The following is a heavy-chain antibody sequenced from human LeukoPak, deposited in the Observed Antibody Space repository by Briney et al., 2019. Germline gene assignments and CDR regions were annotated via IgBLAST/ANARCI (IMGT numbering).Heavy chain of an antibody. V-gene: IGHV4-59*08. CDR2: IYYSGST. CDR3: ARLKGIAVRGWFDP. J-gene: IGHJ5*02. CDR1: GGSISSYY. D-gene: IGHD6-19*01. Sequence: SETLSLICSVTGGSISSYYWSWIRQPPGKGLEWIGYIYYSGSTNYNPSLKSRVTISVDTSKNQFSLKLSSVTAADTAVYYCARLKGIAVRGWFDPWGQGTLVTVSS.